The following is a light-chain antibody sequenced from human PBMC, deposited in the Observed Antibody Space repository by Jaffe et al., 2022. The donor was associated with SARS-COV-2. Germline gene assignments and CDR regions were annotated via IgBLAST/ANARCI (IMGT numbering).Light chain of an antibody. J-gene: IGLJ1*01. V-gene: IGLV1-44*01. CDR1: SSNIGRNI. Sequence: QSVLTQPPSASATPGQRVTISCSGSSSNIGRNIVNWYQWRPGTAPKLLIYSNDQWPSGVPDRFSGSKSGTSASLAISGLQSEDEADYFCVTWDDSLNGYVFGTGTKVTAL. CDR3: VTWDDSLNGYV. CDR2: SND.